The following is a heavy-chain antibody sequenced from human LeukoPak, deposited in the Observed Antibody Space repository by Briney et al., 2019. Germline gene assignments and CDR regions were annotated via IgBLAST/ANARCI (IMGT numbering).Heavy chain of an antibody. J-gene: IGHJ4*02. CDR3: ARTSYSSGWAAGY. Sequence: SETLSLTCTVSGGSISSYYWSWIRQSPGKGLEWIGYIYYSGSTNYNPSLESRVTISVDTSKNQFSLKLSSVTAADAAVYYCARTSYSSGWAAGYWGQGTLVTVSS. V-gene: IGHV4-59*01. CDR2: IYYSGST. CDR1: GGSISSYY. D-gene: IGHD6-19*01.